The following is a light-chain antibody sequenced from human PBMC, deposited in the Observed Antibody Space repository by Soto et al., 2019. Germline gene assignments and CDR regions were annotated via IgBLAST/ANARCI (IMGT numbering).Light chain of an antibody. J-gene: IGKJ1*01. CDR3: QQYETFSET. CDR2: DAS. Sequence: QSRSDRPTCMGNTVTVTCRASQSVSGWLAWYQQKPGEAPKLLIYDASALPRGVPSRFSGRGSGTKFTPTIASLQSWDFATYYCQQYETFSETFGPGTKVDIK. CDR1: QSVSGW. V-gene: IGKV1-5*01.